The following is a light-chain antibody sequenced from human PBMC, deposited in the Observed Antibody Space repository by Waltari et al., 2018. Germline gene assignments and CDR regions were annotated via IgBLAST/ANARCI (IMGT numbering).Light chain of an antibody. CDR2: GDT. V-gene: IGLV3-21*03. J-gene: IGLJ1*01. CDR1: DIGGRT. Sequence: SYVLTQPPSVSVAPGKTARIACGLNDIGGRTVNWYQQKPGQAPVLVGYGDTDRPSGIPARFFGSTSGNSATLTISRVEAGDEADYYCQVWVSRTDHYVFGTGTKVTVL. CDR3: QVWVSRTDHYV.